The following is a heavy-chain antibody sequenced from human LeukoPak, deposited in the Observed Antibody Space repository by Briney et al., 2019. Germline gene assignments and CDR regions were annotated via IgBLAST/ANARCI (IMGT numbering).Heavy chain of an antibody. CDR3: ARDEASRRSPWYYYYYMDV. CDR1: GFTFSSYS. Sequence: PGGSLRLSCAASGFTFSSYSMNWVRQAPGKGLEWVSSISSSSSYIYYADSVKGRFTISRDNAKNSLYLQMNSLRAEDTAVYYCARDEASRRSPWYYYYYMDVWGKGTTVTISS. CDR2: ISSSSSYI. J-gene: IGHJ6*03. V-gene: IGHV3-21*01.